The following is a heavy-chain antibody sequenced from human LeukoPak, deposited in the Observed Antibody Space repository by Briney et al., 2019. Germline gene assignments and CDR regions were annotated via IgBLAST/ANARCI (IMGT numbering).Heavy chain of an antibody. D-gene: IGHD3-22*01. Sequence: SETLSLTCAVYGGSFSGYYWSWIRQPPGKGLEWIGEINHSGSTNYNPSLKSRVTISVDTSKNQFSLKLSSVTAADTAVYYCASLYDKVPPDDAFDIWGQGTMVTVSS. CDR3: ASLYDKVPPDDAFDI. CDR1: GGSFSGYY. CDR2: INHSGST. V-gene: IGHV4-34*01. J-gene: IGHJ3*02.